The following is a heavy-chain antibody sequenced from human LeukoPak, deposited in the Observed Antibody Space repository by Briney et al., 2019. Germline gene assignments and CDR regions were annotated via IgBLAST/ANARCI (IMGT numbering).Heavy chain of an antibody. J-gene: IGHJ4*02. D-gene: IGHD4-11*01. CDR3: ARHVSSNYAY. CDR2: IYNSGST. Sequence: SQTLSLTCIVSGGSISRGSYYWSWIRQPAGKGLEWMGRIYNSGSTNYNPSLKSRVTISTDMSKNQLSLELNSVTAADTAVYYCARHVSSNYAYWGQGTLVTVSS. V-gene: IGHV4-61*02. CDR1: GGSISRGSYY.